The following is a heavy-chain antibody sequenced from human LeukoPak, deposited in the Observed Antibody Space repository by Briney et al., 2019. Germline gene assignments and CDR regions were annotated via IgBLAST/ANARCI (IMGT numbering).Heavy chain of an antibody. D-gene: IGHD1-26*01. V-gene: IGHV1-69*13. CDR2: IIPIFGTA. CDR3: ARDKVGAAYFDY. J-gene: IGHJ4*02. CDR1: GGTFSSYA. Sequence: SVKVSGKASGGTFSSYAISWVRQAPGQGLEWMGGIIPIFGTANYAQKFQGRVTITADESTSTAYMELSSLRSEDTAVYYCARDKVGAAYFDYWGQGTLVTVSS.